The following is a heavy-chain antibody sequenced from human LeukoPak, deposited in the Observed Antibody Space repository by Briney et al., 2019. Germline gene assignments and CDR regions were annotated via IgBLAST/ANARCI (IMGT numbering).Heavy chain of an antibody. CDR1: GFTFSSYS. CDR3: ATDSAYCSGGSSYPSDYYYYMDV. Sequence: GGSLRLSCAASGFTFSSYSMNWVRQAPGKGLEWVSSISSSSSYIYYADSVKGRFTISRDNAKNSLYLQMNSLRAEDTAVYYCATDSAYCSGGSSYPSDYYYYMDVRGKGTTVTVSS. J-gene: IGHJ6*03. V-gene: IGHV3-21*01. D-gene: IGHD2-15*01. CDR2: ISSSSSYI.